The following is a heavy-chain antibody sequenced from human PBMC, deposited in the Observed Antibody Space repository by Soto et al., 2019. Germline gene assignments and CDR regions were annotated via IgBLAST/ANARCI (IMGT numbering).Heavy chain of an antibody. CDR2: LSESDDSA. Sequence: DVQLLESGGGLVQPGGSLRLSCAASGFTFSSYAMSWVRQAPGKGLEWVSVLSESDDSAYYADSVKGRFTISRDNSQKTLYLQMNSLRAEDTAVYYCAKDLCQYDSSGDYAAVCYFDQWGPGTLVTVSS. J-gene: IGHJ4*02. V-gene: IGHV3-23*01. CDR1: GFTFSSYA. D-gene: IGHD3-22*01. CDR3: AKDLCQYDSSGDYAAVCYFDQ.